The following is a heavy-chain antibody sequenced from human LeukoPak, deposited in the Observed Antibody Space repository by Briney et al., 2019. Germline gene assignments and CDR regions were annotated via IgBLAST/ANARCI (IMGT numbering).Heavy chain of an antibody. V-gene: IGHV3-9*01. CDR2: ISWNSGSI. CDR1: GFTFDDYA. Sequence: QPGRSLRLSCAASGFTFDDYAMHWVRQAPGKGLEWVSGISWNSGSIGYADSVKGRFTISRDNAKNSLYLQMNSLRAEDTAVYYCARDDGDYGVEYFQHWGQGTLVTVSS. D-gene: IGHD4-17*01. J-gene: IGHJ1*01. CDR3: ARDDGDYGVEYFQH.